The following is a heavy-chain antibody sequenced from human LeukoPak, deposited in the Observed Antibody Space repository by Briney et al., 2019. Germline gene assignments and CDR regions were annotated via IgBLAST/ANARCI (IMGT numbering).Heavy chain of an antibody. Sequence: GSSLTLPCGASVHTFKHHGMLWARHSPGKAGEGVEIIWYDGGNKHYAHSVNGRYTIPRDNSKNTSFLQMYSLRNEDTAVYSCVRDRGDLQYFD. CDR1: VHTFKHHG. CDR2: IWYDGGNK. D-gene: IGHD5-24*01. J-gene: IGHJ3*01. CDR3: VRDRGDLQYFD. V-gene: IGHV3-33*01.